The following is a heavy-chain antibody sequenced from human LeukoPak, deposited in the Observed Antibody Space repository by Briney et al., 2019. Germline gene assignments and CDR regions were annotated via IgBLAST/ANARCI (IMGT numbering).Heavy chain of an antibody. CDR3: AGGNTALGGAFDI. J-gene: IGHJ3*02. CDR2: MSGDGGTT. Sequence: PGGSLRLSCAGSGFNFRSFAMHWVRQAPGKGLEYVSGMSGDGGTTFHTNSVKGRFAISRDNSKNTLYLQMDRLKTEDMGLYYCAGGNTALGGAFDIWGPGTMVSVS. D-gene: IGHD2-21*02. V-gene: IGHV3-64*01. CDR1: GFNFRSFA.